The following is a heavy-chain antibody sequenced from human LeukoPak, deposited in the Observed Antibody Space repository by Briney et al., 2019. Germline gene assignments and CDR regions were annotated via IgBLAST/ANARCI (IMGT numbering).Heavy chain of an antibody. V-gene: IGHV4-59*11. J-gene: IGHJ6*03. CDR1: GGSINNHY. Sequence: SETLSLTCTVSGGSINNHYWSWIRQPPGKGLEWIGYIYYSGSTNYNPSLKSRVTISVDTSKNQFSLKLSSVTAADTAVYSCARGVTSYYYYYMDVWGKGTTVTVSS. CDR2: IYYSGST. CDR3: ARGVTSYYYYYMDV.